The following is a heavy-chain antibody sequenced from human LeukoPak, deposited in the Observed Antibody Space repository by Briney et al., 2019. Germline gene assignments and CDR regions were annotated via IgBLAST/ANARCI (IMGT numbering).Heavy chain of an antibody. CDR3: ASGGGYAYY. V-gene: IGHV4-34*01. D-gene: IGHD3-16*01. J-gene: IGHJ4*02. CDR2: INHSGST. Sequence: KSSETLSLTCAVYGGSFSGYYWSWIRQPPGKGLEWIGEINHSGSTNYNPSLKSRVTISVDTSKNQFSLKLSSVTAADTAVYCCASGGGYAYYWGQGTLVTVSS. CDR1: GGSFSGYY.